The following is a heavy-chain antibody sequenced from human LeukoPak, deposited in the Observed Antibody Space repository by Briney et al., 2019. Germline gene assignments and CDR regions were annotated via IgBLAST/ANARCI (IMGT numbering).Heavy chain of an antibody. J-gene: IGHJ4*02. Sequence: PGGSLRLSCAASGFTFSSYGMHWVRQAPGKGLEWVAVISYDGSNKYYADSVKGRFTISRDNAKNSLYLQMNSLRAEDTALYYCAKDMSEDVDTAMVIDYWGQGTLVTVSS. D-gene: IGHD5-18*01. V-gene: IGHV3-30*18. CDR3: AKDMSEDVDTAMVIDY. CDR2: ISYDGSNK. CDR1: GFTFSSYG.